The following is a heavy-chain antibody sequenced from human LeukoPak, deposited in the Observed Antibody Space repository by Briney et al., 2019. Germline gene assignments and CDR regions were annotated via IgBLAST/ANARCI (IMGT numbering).Heavy chain of an antibody. CDR1: GYTFTTYS. D-gene: IGHD3-10*01. CDR2: INVGNGNT. Sequence: ASVKVSCKTSGYTFTTYSIHWVRQAPGQGLEWMAWINVGNGNTKYSQNLQGRLTITTNTSASTAYMELSSLRSEDTALYFCARDLIVYGSGSYFDYWGQGTLVTVSS. V-gene: IGHV1-3*01. J-gene: IGHJ4*02. CDR3: ARDLIVYGSGSYFDY.